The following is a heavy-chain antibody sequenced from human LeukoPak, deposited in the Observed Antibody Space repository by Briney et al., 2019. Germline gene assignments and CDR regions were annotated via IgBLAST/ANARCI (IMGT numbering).Heavy chain of an antibody. CDR1: GGSINSSF. J-gene: IGHJ6*03. CDR3: ARMESIAARYYYYYMDV. Sequence: SETLSLTCTVSGGSINSSFWTWVRQPPGKGLEWIGYIYYSGSTNYNPSLKSRVTISVDTSKNQFSLKLSSVTAADTAVYYCARMESIAARYYYYYMDVWGKGTTVTVSS. V-gene: IGHV4-59*01. D-gene: IGHD6-6*01. CDR2: IYYSGST.